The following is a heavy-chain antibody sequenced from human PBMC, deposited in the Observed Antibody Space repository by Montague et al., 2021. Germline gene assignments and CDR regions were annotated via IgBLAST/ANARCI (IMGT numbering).Heavy chain of an antibody. CDR3: ARVHTSGWSGDY. D-gene: IGHD6-19*01. CDR1: GFTFSLYS. CDR2: ISSTSTNI. V-gene: IGHV3-48*02. J-gene: IGHJ4*02. Sequence: RLSCAASGFTFSLYSIHWVRQAPGKGLEWISYISSTSTNIYYADSVRGRFTVSRDNAKNSVSLQMNSLRDEDTAVYFCARVHTSGWSGDYWGQGTLVTVSS.